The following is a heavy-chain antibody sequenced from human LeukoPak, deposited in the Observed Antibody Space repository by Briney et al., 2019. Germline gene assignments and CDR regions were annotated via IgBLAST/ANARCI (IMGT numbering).Heavy chain of an antibody. CDR1: GGSISSYY. D-gene: IGHD6-19*01. CDR3: ARGGSGWYPRIFDY. V-gene: IGHV4-59*01. CDR2: IYYSGST. Sequence: SETLSLTCTVSGGSISSYYWSWIRQPPGKGLEWIGYIYYSGSTNYNPSLKSRVTISVDTSKNQFSLKLSSVTAADTAVYYCARGGSGWYPRIFDYWGQGTLVTVSS. J-gene: IGHJ4*02.